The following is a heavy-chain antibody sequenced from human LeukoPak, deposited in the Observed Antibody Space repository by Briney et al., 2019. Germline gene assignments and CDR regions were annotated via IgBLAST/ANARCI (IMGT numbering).Heavy chain of an antibody. CDR3: ARATIADSSTYYIDY. V-gene: IGHV1-2*02. J-gene: IGHJ4*02. D-gene: IGHD3-22*01. Sequence: GASVKVSCKASGYTFSDYYMHWVRQAPGQGLEWMGWTNPNSGGTNYAQKFQGRVTMTRDMSISTAYMEVSRLTSDDTAVYYCARATIADSSTYYIDYWGLGTLVTVSS. CDR1: GYTFSDYY. CDR2: TNPNSGGT.